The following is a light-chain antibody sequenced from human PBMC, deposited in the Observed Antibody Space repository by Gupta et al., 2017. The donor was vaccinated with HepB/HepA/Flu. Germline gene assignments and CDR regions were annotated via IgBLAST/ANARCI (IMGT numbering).Light chain of an antibody. Sequence: DIVMTQSPDHLAVSVSERATINCKSSQSVLNNSNNKKYLAWYQQKPGQPPKLLIYWTFTRESGVPDRFSGSGSGTDFTLTISSLQAEDVAIYYCQQYYSTPWTFGQGTKVEIK. CDR3: QQYYSTPWT. CDR2: WTF. CDR1: QSVLNNSNNKKY. V-gene: IGKV4-1*01. J-gene: IGKJ1*01.